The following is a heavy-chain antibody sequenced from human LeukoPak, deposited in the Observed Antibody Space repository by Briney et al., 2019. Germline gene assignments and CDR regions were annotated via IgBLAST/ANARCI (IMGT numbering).Heavy chain of an antibody. V-gene: IGHV4-31*03. J-gene: IGHJ6*02. CDR2: IYYSGST. CDR3: ARVLFGNYGMDV. Sequence: PSETLSLTCTVSGDSISSGGYYWSWIRQHPGKGLEWIGNIYYSGSTYYSPSLKSRVAMSVDTSMNQFSLKLSSVTAADTAVYYCARVLFGNYGMDVWGQGTTVIVSS. D-gene: IGHD3-3*01. CDR1: GDSISSGGYY.